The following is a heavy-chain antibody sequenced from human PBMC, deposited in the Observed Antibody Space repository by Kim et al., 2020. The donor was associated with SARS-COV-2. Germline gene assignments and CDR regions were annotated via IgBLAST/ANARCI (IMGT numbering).Heavy chain of an antibody. D-gene: IGHD2-2*01. CDR3: ATSGYCSSTSCSTMAY. Sequence: NPSLRSRVPISVDTSKNQFTLRLSSVTAADTAVYYCATSGYCSSTSCSTMAYWGQGTLVTVSS. J-gene: IGHJ4*02. V-gene: IGHV4-34*01.